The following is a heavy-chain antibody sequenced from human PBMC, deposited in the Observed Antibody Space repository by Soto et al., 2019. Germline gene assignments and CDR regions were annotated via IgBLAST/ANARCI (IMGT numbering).Heavy chain of an antibody. J-gene: IGHJ4*02. V-gene: IGHV4-59*01. CDR2: VYYTGST. Sequence: TSETLSLTCSVSGGSISGSYWSWIRQSPGKGLEWLGYVYYTGSTNYSPSLRSRVSISVDTSKNEFSLRLSSVTAADTAVYFCARSVAVPGTHIDYWGQGTQVTVSS. D-gene: IGHD6-19*01. CDR3: ARSVAVPGTHIDY. CDR1: GGSISGSY.